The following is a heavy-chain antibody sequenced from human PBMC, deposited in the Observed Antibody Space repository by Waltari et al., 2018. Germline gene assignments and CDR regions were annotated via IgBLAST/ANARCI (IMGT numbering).Heavy chain of an antibody. D-gene: IGHD6-19*01. Sequence: QVQLQESGPGLVKPSETLSLTCAVSGYSISSGYSWGWIRQPPGKGLEWIGSIYHSGSTYYNPSLKSRVTISVDTSKNQFSLKLSSVTAADTAVYYCARRALYSSGWLFDYWDQGTLVTVSS. CDR3: ARRALYSSGWLFDY. CDR1: GYSISSGYS. V-gene: IGHV4-38-2*01. CDR2: IYHSGST. J-gene: IGHJ4*02.